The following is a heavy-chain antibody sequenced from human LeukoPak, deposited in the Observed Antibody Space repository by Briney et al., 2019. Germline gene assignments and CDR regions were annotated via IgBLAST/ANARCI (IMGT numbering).Heavy chain of an antibody. CDR3: ASIRDGYNFAADY. D-gene: IGHD5-24*01. J-gene: IGHJ4*02. CDR1: GGTFSSYA. Sequence: SVKVSCKASGGTFSSYAISWVRQAPGQGLEWMGGIIPIFGTANYAQKFQGRVTITADESTSTAYVELSSLRSEDTAVYYCASIRDGYNFAADYWGQGTLVTVSS. V-gene: IGHV1-69*13. CDR2: IIPIFGTA.